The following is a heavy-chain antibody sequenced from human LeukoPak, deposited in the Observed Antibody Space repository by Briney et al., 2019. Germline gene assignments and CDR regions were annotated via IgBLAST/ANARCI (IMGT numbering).Heavy chain of an antibody. CDR1: GYTFTIYG. Sequence: ASVKVSCKASGYTFTIYGISWVRQAPGQGLEWMGWISAYNGNTNYAQKLQGRVTMTTDTSTSTAYMELRSLRSDDTAVYYCARDRSPMYYYDSSGYDKWFDPWGQGTLVTVSS. D-gene: IGHD3-22*01. CDR3: ARDRSPMYYYDSSGYDKWFDP. J-gene: IGHJ5*02. CDR2: ISAYNGNT. V-gene: IGHV1-18*01.